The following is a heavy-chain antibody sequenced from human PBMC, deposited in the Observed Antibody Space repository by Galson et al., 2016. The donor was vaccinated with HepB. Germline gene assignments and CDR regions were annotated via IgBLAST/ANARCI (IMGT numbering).Heavy chain of an antibody. V-gene: IGHV4-61*01. J-gene: IGHJ3*02. D-gene: IGHD3-22*01. CDR1: GGSVSSGSYY. CDR3: ARTLDYSDSTAYSAFDI. CDR2: IYYSGST. Sequence: SETLSLTCTVSGGSVSSGSYYWSWIQQPPGKGMEWVGCIYYSGSTNYNASLKSRVTISVDTSKNQFSLKLTSVTAADTAVYYCARTLDYSDSTAYSAFDIWGQGTMVTVSS.